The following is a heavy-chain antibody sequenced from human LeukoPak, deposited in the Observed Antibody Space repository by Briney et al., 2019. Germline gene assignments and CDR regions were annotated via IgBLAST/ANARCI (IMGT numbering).Heavy chain of an antibody. J-gene: IGHJ4*02. CDR2: ISDSGGRT. Sequence: GGSLRLSCAVSGITLSNYVMSWVRPAPGKGLEWVAGISDSGGRTNYADSVKGRFTISRDNPKNTLYLQMNSLRAEDTAVYFCAKRGVVIRVILVGFHKEAYYFDSWGQGALVTVSS. CDR1: GITLSNYV. V-gene: IGHV3-23*01. D-gene: IGHD3-22*01. CDR3: AKRGVVIRVILVGFHKEAYYFDS.